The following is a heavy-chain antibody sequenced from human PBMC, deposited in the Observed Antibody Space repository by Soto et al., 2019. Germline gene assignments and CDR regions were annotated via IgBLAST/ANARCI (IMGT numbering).Heavy chain of an antibody. D-gene: IGHD3-10*01. Sequence: LRLSCVGSGFSFSAYGMHWVRQAPGKGLEWVALTSHDESKKSYADSVRGRFTISRDNSKKMLYLQMNSLRPEDTAVYYCVKDEGSGRYYVTGDFWGQGTLVTVSS. CDR3: VKDEGSGRYYVTGDF. CDR1: GFSFSAYG. J-gene: IGHJ4*02. V-gene: IGHV3-30*18. CDR2: TSHDESKK.